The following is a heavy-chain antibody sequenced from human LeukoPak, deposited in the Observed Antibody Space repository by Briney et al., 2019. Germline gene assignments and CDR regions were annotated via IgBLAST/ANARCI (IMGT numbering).Heavy chain of an antibody. CDR1: GFTFSDYY. CDR2: ISSRVSTT. CDR3: ATGKRQLDY. J-gene: IGHJ4*02. D-gene: IGHD6-13*01. V-gene: IGHV3-11*01. Sequence: GGSLRLSCAASGFTFSDYYMSWIRQAPGQGLEWVSYISSRVSTTYYADSVKGRFTISRDNANNSMYLQMNSLRTEDTAVYYCATGKRQLDYWGQGTLVTVSS.